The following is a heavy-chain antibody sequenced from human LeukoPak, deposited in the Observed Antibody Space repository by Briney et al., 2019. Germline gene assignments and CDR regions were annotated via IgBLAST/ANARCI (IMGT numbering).Heavy chain of an antibody. V-gene: IGHV3-66*01. CDR1: GFTVSSNY. D-gene: IGHD3-22*01. J-gene: IGHJ4*02. Sequence: GGSLRLSCAASGFTVSSNYMSWVRQAPGKGLEWVSVIYSGGSTYYADSVKGRFTISRDNSKNTLYLQMNSLRAEDTAVYYCARVGYDSSGYYPGHVDYWGQGTLVTVSS. CDR2: IYSGGST. CDR3: ARVGYDSSGYYPGHVDY.